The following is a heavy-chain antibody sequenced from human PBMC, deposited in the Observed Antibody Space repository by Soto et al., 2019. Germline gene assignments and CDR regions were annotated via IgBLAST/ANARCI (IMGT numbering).Heavy chain of an antibody. D-gene: IGHD1-26*01. J-gene: IGHJ6*02. V-gene: IGHV1-69*13. Sequence: ASVKVSCKASGGTFSSYAISWVRQAPGQGLEWMGGITPIFGTANYAQKFQGRVTITADESTSTAYMELSSLRSEDTAVYYCASELPYGLSYYYGMDVWGQGTTVTVSS. CDR1: GGTFSSYA. CDR2: ITPIFGTA. CDR3: ASELPYGLSYYYGMDV.